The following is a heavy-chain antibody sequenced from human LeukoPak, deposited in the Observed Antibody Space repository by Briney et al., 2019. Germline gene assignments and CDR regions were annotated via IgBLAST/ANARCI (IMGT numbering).Heavy chain of an antibody. CDR1: GDSVSSNSAA. V-gene: IGHV6-1*01. CDR2: TYYRSKWYN. CDR3: ARGFYDSSGYYSNWFDP. D-gene: IGHD3-22*01. Sequence: SQTLSLTCAISGDSVSSNSAAWTWIRQSPSRGLEWLGRTYYRSKWYNDYAVSVKSRITINPDTSKNQFSLQLNSVTPEDTAVYYCARGFYDSSGYYSNWFDPWGQGTLVTVSS. J-gene: IGHJ5*02.